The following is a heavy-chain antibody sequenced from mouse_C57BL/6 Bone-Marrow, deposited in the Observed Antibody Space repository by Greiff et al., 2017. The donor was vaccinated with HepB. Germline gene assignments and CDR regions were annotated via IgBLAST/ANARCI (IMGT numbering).Heavy chain of an antibody. V-gene: IGHV14-4*01. J-gene: IGHJ4*01. Sequence: EVHLVESGAELVRPGASVKLSCTASGFNIKDDYMHWVKQRPEQGLEWIGWIDPENGDTEYASKFQGKATITADTSSNTAYLQLSSLTSEDTAVYYCTRYYYYGSSYYAMDYWGQGTSVTDSS. CDR2: IDPENGDT. D-gene: IGHD1-1*01. CDR3: TRYYYYGSSYYAMDY. CDR1: GFNIKDDY.